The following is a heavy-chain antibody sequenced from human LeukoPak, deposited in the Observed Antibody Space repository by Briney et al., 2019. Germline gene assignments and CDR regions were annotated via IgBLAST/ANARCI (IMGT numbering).Heavy chain of an antibody. Sequence: SETLSLTCTVSGGSISSSSYYWGWIRQPPGKGLEWIGSIYYSGSTYYNPSLKSRVTISVDTSKNQFSLKLSSVTAADTAVYYCARVPYDFWSGYHIGGNPYYFDYWGQGTLVTVSS. CDR1: GGSISSSSYY. J-gene: IGHJ4*02. D-gene: IGHD3-3*01. CDR2: IYYSGST. CDR3: ARVPYDFWSGYHIGGNPYYFDY. V-gene: IGHV4-39*07.